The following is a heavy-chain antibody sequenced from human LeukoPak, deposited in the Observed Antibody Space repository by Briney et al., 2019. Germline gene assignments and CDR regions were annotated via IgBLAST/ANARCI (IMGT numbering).Heavy chain of an antibody. CDR2: INPSGGST. Sequence: SVKVSCKASGYXFTSYFMHWVRQAPGQGLDWMGIINPSGGSTSYAQKFQGRVTMTRDTSTSTVYMELSSLRSEDTAVYYCARDSADYGDYDYWGQGTLVTVSS. D-gene: IGHD4-17*01. CDR1: GYXFTSYF. CDR3: ARDSADYGDYDY. J-gene: IGHJ4*02. V-gene: IGHV1-46*01.